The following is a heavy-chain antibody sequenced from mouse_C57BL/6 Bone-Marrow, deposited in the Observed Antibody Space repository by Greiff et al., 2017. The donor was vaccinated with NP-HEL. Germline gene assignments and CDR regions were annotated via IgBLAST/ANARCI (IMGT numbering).Heavy chain of an antibody. Sequence: QVHVKQSGAELVKPGASVKLSCKASGYTFTSYWMQWVKQRPGQGLEWIGEIDPSDSYTNYNQKFKGKATLTVDTSSSTAYMQLSSLTSEDSAVYYCARGEVTTRFAYWGQGTLVTVSA. D-gene: IGHD2-2*01. CDR3: ARGEVTTRFAY. V-gene: IGHV1-50*01. CDR1: GYTFTSYW. J-gene: IGHJ3*01. CDR2: IDPSDSYT.